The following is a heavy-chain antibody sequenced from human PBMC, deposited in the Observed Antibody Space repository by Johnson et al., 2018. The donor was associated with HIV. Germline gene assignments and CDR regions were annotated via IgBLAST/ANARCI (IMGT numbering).Heavy chain of an antibody. CDR1: GFTFDDYA. D-gene: IGHD5-12*01. V-gene: IGHV3-9*01. J-gene: IGHJ3*02. Sequence: VQLVESGGGLVQPGRSLRLSCAASGFTFDDYAMHWVRQAPGKGLEWVSGINWNGGSTGYADSVKGRFTISRDNAKNSLYLQMNSLRAEDTAVYYCARDGGYSGYDFHAFDIWGQGTMVTVSS. CDR3: ARDGGYSGYDFHAFDI. CDR2: INWNGGST.